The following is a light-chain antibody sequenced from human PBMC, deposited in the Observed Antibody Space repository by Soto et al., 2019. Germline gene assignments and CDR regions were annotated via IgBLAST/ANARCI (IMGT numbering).Light chain of an antibody. CDR2: GNS. Sequence: QSVLTQPPSVSGAPGQRVTISCTGSSSNIGAGYDVHWYQQLPGTAPKLLIYGNSNRPSGVPDRFSGSKSGTSASLAITGLQAEDEADYYCQSYDSSLSGGGVFDGGTKLTVL. V-gene: IGLV1-40*01. CDR1: SSNIGAGYD. CDR3: QSYDSSLSGGGV. J-gene: IGLJ3*02.